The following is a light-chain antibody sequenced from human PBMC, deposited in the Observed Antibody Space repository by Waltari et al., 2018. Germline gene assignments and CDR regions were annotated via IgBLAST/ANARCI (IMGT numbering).Light chain of an antibody. V-gene: IGKV2-30*02. Sequence: DILLTQSPLSLPVTLGQPASISCRSSQSLLHRNGNTFLNWFQQRPGQSPRRLIYKVSNRDSGVPDRFSGSGSGTDFTLRISRVEAEDVGVYYCMQGGAYLPYTFGQGTKLEIK. J-gene: IGKJ2*01. CDR2: KVS. CDR1: QSLLHRNGNTF. CDR3: MQGGAYLPYT.